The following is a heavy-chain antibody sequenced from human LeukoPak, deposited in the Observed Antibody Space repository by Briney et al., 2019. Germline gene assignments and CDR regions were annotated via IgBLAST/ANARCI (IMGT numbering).Heavy chain of an antibody. V-gene: IGHV4-34*01. J-gene: IGHJ4*02. D-gene: IGHD3-9*01. CDR1: GGSFSGYY. Sequence: SETLSLTCAVYGGSFSGYYWSWIRQPPGKGLEWIGEINHSGSTNYNPSLKSRVTISVDTSKNLFSLKLSSVTAADTAVYYCAREFNYDILTGYSAYFDYWGQGTLVTVSS. CDR2: INHSGST. CDR3: AREFNYDILTGYSAYFDY.